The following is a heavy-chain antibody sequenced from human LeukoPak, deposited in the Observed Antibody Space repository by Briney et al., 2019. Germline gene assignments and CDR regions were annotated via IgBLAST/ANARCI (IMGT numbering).Heavy chain of an antibody. J-gene: IGHJ4*02. CDR2: INPNSGGT. D-gene: IGHD6-19*01. CDR3: ARPIAVAGDRRLEY. CDR1: GYTFTGYY. Sequence: ASVKVSCKASGYTFTGYYIHWVRQAPGQGLEWMGWINPNSGGTNYGRVTMTRDTSISTVYMELSSLRSEDTAVYYCARPIAVAGDRRLEYWGQGTLVTVSS. V-gene: IGHV1-2*02.